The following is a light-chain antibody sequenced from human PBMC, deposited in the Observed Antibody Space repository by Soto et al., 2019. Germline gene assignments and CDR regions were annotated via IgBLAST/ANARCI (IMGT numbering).Light chain of an antibody. V-gene: IGKV3-20*01. CDR2: GAS. CDR3: QQFATSPFT. Sequence: EIVLTQSPGALSLTPGERATLSCRASQRVASSFLAWYQQKPGQAPRLLIYGASSRATGIPDRFSGSGSGTDFTLTITRLKPEDFAVYYCQQFATSPFTFGPGTTVDVK. CDR1: QRVASSF. J-gene: IGKJ3*01.